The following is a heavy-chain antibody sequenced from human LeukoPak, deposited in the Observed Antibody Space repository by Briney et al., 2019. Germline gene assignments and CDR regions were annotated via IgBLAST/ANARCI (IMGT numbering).Heavy chain of an antibody. Sequence: SETLSLTCTVSGGSISSYYWSWIRQPPGKGLEWIGYIYYSGSTNYNPSLKSRVTLSVDTSKNQFSLKLSSVTAADTAVYYCALSDAGSYNYWGQGTLVAVSS. CDR1: GGSISSYY. V-gene: IGHV4-59*08. CDR3: ALSDAGSYNY. D-gene: IGHD3-10*01. CDR2: IYYSGST. J-gene: IGHJ4*02.